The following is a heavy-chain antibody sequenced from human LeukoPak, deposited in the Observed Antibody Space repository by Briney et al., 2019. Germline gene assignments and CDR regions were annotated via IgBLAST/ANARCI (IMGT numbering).Heavy chain of an antibody. CDR3: ARRFSYGHADY. D-gene: IGHD5-18*01. V-gene: IGHV5-51*01. CDR2: IYPGDSDT. Sequence: GESLKISCSVSGYXFTTYWICWVRQMPGKGLEWMGIIYPGDSDTRYNPSFQGQVTISADKSISTAYLQWSSLKASDTAMYYCARRFSYGHADYWGQGSLVTVSS. CDR1: GYXFTTYW. J-gene: IGHJ4*02.